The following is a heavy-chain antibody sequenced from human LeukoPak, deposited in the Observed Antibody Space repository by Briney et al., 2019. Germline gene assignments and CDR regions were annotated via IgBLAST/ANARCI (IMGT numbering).Heavy chain of an antibody. Sequence: ASVKVSCKASGYTFTGYYMHWVRQATGQGLEWMGWMNPNSGNTGYAQKFQGRVTMTRNTSISTAYMELSSLRSEDTAVYYCARSDILTGYRYWGQGTLVTVSS. CDR2: MNPNSGNT. CDR1: GYTFTGYY. CDR3: ARSDILTGYRY. V-gene: IGHV1-8*02. D-gene: IGHD3-9*01. J-gene: IGHJ4*02.